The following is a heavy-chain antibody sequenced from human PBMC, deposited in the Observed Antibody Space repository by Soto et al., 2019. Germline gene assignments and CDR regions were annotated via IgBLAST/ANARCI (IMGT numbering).Heavy chain of an antibody. CDR3: ERTGWTEQDYYYYYYMDV. J-gene: IGHJ6*03. Sequence: EVQLVESGGGVVRPGGSLRLSCAAAGFTFDDYGMSWVRQAPGKGLEGVPGINWHGGSTGYADSVKGRFTISRDNDKNSLDLKINSPREEDTALYHCERTGWTEQDYYYYYYMDVWGKGTTVTVSS. D-gene: IGHD3-9*01. CDR1: GFTFDDYG. V-gene: IGHV3-20*01. CDR2: INWHGGST.